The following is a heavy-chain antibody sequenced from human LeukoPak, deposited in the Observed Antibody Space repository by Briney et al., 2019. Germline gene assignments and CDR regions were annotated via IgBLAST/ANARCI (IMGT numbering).Heavy chain of an antibody. CDR1: RDTSRSYA. D-gene: IGHD2-2*01. J-gene: IGHJ5*02. Sequence: SQKVSCKASRDTSRSYAISWVRQAPGQGLEWMGKIIPTFGIANYAQKIQGRVTITPDKSPSTDYMELSSLRSEDTAVYDCARDGGKDIVVVPAADNWFDPWGQGTLVTVSS. CDR2: IIPTFGIA. V-gene: IGHV1-69*04. CDR3: ARDGGKDIVVVPAADNWFDP.